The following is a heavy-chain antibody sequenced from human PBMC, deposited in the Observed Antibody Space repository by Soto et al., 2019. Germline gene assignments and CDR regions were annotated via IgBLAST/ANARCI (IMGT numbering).Heavy chain of an antibody. D-gene: IGHD3-10*01. CDR1: GFTFSSYG. J-gene: IGHJ3*02. Sequence: PGGSLSLSCAASGFTFSSYGMHWVRQAPGKGLEWVAVIWYDGSNKYYADSVKSRFTISRDNSKNTLYLQMNSLRAEDTAVYYCARDYIRFGELLPNAFDIWGQGTMVTVS. V-gene: IGHV3-33*01. CDR2: IWYDGSNK. CDR3: ARDYIRFGELLPNAFDI.